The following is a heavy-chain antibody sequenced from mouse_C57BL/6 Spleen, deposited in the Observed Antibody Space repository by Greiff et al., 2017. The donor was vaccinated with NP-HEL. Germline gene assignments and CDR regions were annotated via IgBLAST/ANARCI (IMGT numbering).Heavy chain of an antibody. CDR1: GYAFSSYW. CDR3: ARSTTVVYFDY. CDR2: IYPGDGDT. Sequence: LVESGAELVKPGASVKISCKASGYAFSSYWMNWVKQRPGKGLEWIGQIYPGDGDTNYNGKFKGKATLTADKSSSTAYMQLSSLTSEDSAVYFCARSTTVVYFDYWGQGTTLTVSS. J-gene: IGHJ2*01. V-gene: IGHV1-80*01. D-gene: IGHD1-1*01.